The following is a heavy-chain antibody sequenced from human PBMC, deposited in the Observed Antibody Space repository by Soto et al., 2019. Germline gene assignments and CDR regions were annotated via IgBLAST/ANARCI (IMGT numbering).Heavy chain of an antibody. V-gene: IGHV3-23*01. CDR3: AKVRLTDYLRYAPHL. J-gene: IGHJ3*01. Sequence: GGSLRLSCAASGFTFSSYSMNWVRQAPGKGLEWVSIISTNGDCTYYADSVKGRFTISRDNSQNTVFLQMNSLRAEDTAIYFCAKVRLTDYLRYAPHLWGQGTLVTVSS. CDR2: ISTNGDCT. CDR1: GFTFSSYS. D-gene: IGHD2-8*01.